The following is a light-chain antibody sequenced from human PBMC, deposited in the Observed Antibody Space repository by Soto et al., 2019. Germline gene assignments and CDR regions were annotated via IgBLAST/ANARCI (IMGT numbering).Light chain of an antibody. Sequence: QSALTQPASVSGSPGQSITISCTGTSSDVGGYNYVSWYQQHPGKAPKLMIYDVSNRPSGVSNRFSGSKSGNTASLTISGLQAEDEAVYYCSSYTSSSNVVFGGGTKVTVL. CDR2: DVS. J-gene: IGLJ2*01. V-gene: IGLV2-14*01. CDR1: SSDVGGYNY. CDR3: SSYTSSSNVV.